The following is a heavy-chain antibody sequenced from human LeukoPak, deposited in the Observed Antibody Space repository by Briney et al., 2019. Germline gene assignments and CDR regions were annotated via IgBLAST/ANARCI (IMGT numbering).Heavy chain of an antibody. V-gene: IGHV3-30-3*01. CDR3: GGGGGRTGKVSPPDH. D-gene: IGHD1-14*01. CDR1: GFSFSNYA. CDR2: ISYYETNK. J-gene: IGHJ4*02. Sequence: QTGGSLRLSCVASGFSFSNYAMHWVRQAPGKGLEWVAVISYYETNKYYADSVKGRFTISRDNSKSMLYLQMNSLRPDDTAVYFCGGGGGRTGKVSPPDHWGQGPLVTVSS.